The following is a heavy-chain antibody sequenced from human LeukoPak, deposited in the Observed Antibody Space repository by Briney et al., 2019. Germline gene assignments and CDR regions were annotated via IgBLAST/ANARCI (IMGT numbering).Heavy chain of an antibody. CDR3: ARHVVITETTSWFDP. CDR1: GYSFTNYW. CDR2: IYPGDSNT. Sequence: GESLKISCKATGYSFTNYWIGWVRQMPGKGLEWMGIIYPGDSNTRYSPSFQGQVTISADKSISTAYLQWSSLKASDTAMYYCARHVVITETTSWFDPWGQGTLVTVSS. D-gene: IGHD4-17*01. V-gene: IGHV5-51*01. J-gene: IGHJ5*02.